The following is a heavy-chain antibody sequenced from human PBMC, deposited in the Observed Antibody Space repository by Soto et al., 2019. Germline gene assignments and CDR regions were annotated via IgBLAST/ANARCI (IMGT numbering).Heavy chain of an antibody. CDR3: ASDLSGRADD. CDR2: MNEDGGTT. V-gene: IGHV3-74*02. D-gene: IGHD3-10*01. J-gene: IGHJ6*02. Sequence: EVQLVESGGGLVRPGGSLRLSYAASGFTFSSYWMHWVRQAPGKGLVWVSRMNEDGGTTDYADSVKGRFTISRDNAKNTPYLQMNSLRVEDTAVYYCASDLSGRADDWGQGTTVTVSS. CDR1: GFTFSSYW.